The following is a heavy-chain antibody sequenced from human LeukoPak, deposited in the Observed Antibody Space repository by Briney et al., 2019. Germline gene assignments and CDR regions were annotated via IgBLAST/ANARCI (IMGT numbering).Heavy chain of an antibody. CDR2: IYYSGST. J-gene: IGHJ3*02. CDR1: GGSISSYY. CDR3: ARAQLSAFDI. V-gene: IGHV4-59*08. Sequence: PSETLSLTCTVSGGSISSYYWSWIRQPPGKGLEWIGYIYYSGSTNYNPSLKSRVTISVDTSKNQFSLKLSSVTAADTAAYYCARAQLSAFDIWGQGTMVTVSS. D-gene: IGHD5-18*01.